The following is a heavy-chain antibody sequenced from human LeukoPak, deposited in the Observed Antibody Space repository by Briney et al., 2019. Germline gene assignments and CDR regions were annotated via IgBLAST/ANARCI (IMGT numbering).Heavy chain of an antibody. V-gene: IGHV1-69*05. CDR2: IIPIFGTA. D-gene: IGHD6-6*01. CDR1: RGTFSSYA. J-gene: IGHJ4*02. Sequence: ASVKVSCKASRGTFSSYAISWVRQAPGQGLEWMGRIIPIFGTANYAQKFQGRVTITTDESTSTAYMELSSLRSEDTAVYYCARDSSSSFAFDYWGQGTLVTVSS. CDR3: ARDSSSSFAFDY.